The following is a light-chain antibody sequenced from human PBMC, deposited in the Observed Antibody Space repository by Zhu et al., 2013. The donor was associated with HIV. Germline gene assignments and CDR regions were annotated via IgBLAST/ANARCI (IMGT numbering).Light chain of an antibody. V-gene: IGKV1-13*02. CDR3: QQFKSYPIT. CDR2: DVS. Sequence: AIQLTQSPSSLSASIGDRVTITCRASQGISSALAWFQQKPGKVPNLLIYDVSNLKSGSQSRFSGSGSGTDFTLTISSLQPEDFATYYCQQFKSYPITFGQGTRLDIK. CDR1: QGISSA. J-gene: IGKJ5*01.